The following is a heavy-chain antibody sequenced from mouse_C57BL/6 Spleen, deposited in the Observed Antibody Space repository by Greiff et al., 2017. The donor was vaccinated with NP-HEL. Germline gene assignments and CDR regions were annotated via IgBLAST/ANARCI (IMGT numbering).Heavy chain of an antibody. CDR3: ARAHGYYYAMDY. J-gene: IGHJ4*01. CDR2: ISNGGGST. Sequence: EVQVVESGGGLVQPGGSLKLSCAASGFTFSDYYMYWVRQTPEKRLEWVAYISNGGGSTYYPDTVKGRFTISRDNAKNTLYLQMSRLKSEDTAMYYCARAHGYYYAMDYWGQGTSVTVSS. V-gene: IGHV5-12*01. D-gene: IGHD2-2*01. CDR1: GFTFSDYY.